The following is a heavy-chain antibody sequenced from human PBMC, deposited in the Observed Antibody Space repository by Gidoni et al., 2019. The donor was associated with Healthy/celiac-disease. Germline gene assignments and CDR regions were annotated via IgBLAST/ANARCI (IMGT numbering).Heavy chain of an antibody. CDR1: GFTFSSYS. D-gene: IGHD3-22*01. V-gene: IGHV3-48*02. J-gene: IGHJ2*01. CDR3: ARDGCSITMIVVVDWYFDL. CDR2: IISSSSTI. Sequence: EVQLVESGGGLVQPGGSLRLSCAASGFTFSSYSMNWVGQAPGKGLEWVSYIISSSSTIYYADSVKGRFTISRDNAKNSLYLQMNSLRDEDTAVYYCARDGCSITMIVVVDWYFDLWGRGTLVTVSS.